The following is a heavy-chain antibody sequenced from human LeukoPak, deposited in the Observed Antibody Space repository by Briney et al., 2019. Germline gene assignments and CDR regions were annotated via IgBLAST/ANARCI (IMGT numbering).Heavy chain of an antibody. J-gene: IGHJ5*02. CDR2: IYYSGST. CDR3: ARATGYYSDVGFDP. Sequence: SETLSLTCAVYGGSFSGYYWSWIRQPPGKGLEWIGYIYYSGSTNYNPSLKSRVTISVDTSKNQFSLKLSSVTAADTAVYYCARATGYYSDVGFDPWGQGTLVTVSS. CDR1: GGSFSGYY. V-gene: IGHV4-59*01. D-gene: IGHD1-14*01.